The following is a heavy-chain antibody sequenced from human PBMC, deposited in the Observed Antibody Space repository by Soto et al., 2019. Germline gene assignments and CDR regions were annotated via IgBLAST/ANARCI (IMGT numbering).Heavy chain of an antibody. J-gene: IGHJ5*02. Sequence: KPSETLSLTCTVSGGSMGGYYWDWIRQSPGKGLEWIGNIYYSGFTLYNPSLKSRVTISVDTSKNQFSLKLRSVTAADTAVYYCARHPAAGPRFDTWGQGTLVTVSS. CDR2: IYYSGFT. D-gene: IGHD6-13*01. V-gene: IGHV4-39*01. CDR1: GGSMGGYY. CDR3: ARHPAAGPRFDT.